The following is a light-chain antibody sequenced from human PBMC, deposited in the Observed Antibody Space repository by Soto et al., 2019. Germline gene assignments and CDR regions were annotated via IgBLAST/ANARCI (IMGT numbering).Light chain of an antibody. J-gene: IGKJ4*01. Sequence: EFXFTQSPSTLSLSPGERATLSCRASQTVRNNYLAWYQQKPGQAPRLLIYDASSSATGIPDRFSGGGSGTDFTLTISTLEPEDFAVYYCQQFSSYPLTFGGVTKV. CDR2: DAS. CDR1: QTVRNNY. CDR3: QQFSSYPLT. V-gene: IGKV3-20*01.